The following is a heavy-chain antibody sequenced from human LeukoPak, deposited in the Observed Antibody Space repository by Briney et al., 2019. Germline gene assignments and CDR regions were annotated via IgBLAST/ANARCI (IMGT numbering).Heavy chain of an antibody. J-gene: IGHJ2*01. CDR2: IYHSGST. Sequence: SETLSLTCAVSGGSISSGGYSWSWIRQPPGKGLEWIGYIYHSGSTYYNPSLKSRVTISVDRSKNQFSLKLSSVTAADTAVYYCARDRPGDRTRYFDLWGRGTLATVSS. D-gene: IGHD7-27*01. V-gene: IGHV4-30-2*01. CDR3: ARDRPGDRTRYFDL. CDR1: GGSISSGGYS.